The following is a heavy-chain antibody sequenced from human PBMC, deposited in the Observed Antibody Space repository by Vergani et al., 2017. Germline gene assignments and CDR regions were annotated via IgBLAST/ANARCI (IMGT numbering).Heavy chain of an antibody. J-gene: IGHJ4*02. Sequence: QVQVVPSWAGVKKSGASVKVSCKTSGYTFSNYYIHWVRQAPGQGLAWMGIINPSGGHTNYAQKFQGRVTMTRYTSTSTVYMELSSLRSEDTAIYYCARGDYVILTGYRYCRQGTLVTDS. CDR2: INPSGGHT. CDR3: ARGDYVILTGYRY. V-gene: IGHV1-46*03. CDR1: GYTFSNYY. D-gene: IGHD3-9*01.